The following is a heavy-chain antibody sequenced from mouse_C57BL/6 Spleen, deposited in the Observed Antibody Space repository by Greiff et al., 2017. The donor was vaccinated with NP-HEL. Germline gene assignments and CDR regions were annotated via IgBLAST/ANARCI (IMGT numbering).Heavy chain of an antibody. CDR2: IHPNSGST. Sequence: QVQLQQPGAELVKPGASVKLSCKASGYTFTSYWMHWVKQRPGQGLEWIGMIHPNSGSTNYNEKFKSKATLTVDKSSSTAYMQLSSLTSEDSAVYDCARGSTVVATDAMDYWGQGTSVTVAS. CDR1: GYTFTSYW. V-gene: IGHV1-64*01. CDR3: ARGSTVVATDAMDY. J-gene: IGHJ4*01. D-gene: IGHD1-1*01.